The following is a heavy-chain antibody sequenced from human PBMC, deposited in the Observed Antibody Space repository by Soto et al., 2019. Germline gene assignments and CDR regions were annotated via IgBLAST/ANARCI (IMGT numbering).Heavy chain of an antibody. Sequence: EVQLLESGGGLVQPGGSLRLSCAASGLTFSTYAMTWVRQAPGKGLEWVSGVSGTGDITYYADSVKGSFTISRDNSKNTVYLQMNSLRAEDTAVYYCAKAHSSGWSIPDCFDIWGQGTMVTVSS. V-gene: IGHV3-23*01. CDR1: GLTFSTYA. CDR3: AKAHSSGWSIPDCFDI. J-gene: IGHJ3*02. CDR2: VSGTGDIT. D-gene: IGHD6-19*01.